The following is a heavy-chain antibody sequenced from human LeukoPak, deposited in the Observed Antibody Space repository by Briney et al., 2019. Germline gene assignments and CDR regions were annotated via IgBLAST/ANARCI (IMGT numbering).Heavy chain of an antibody. V-gene: IGHV3-7*01. J-gene: IGHJ5*02. CDR3: ARDPRSGCTSTSCFWGWFDP. CDR1: GLTFSTYW. Sequence: GGSLRLFCAASGLTFSTYWMSWVRQAPGKGLEWVANMKPDGSEKHYVDSVKGRFTISRDNAKNSVYLQMNSLRAEDTAVYYCARDPRSGCTSTSCFWGWFDPWGQGTLVTVSS. CDR2: MKPDGSEK. D-gene: IGHD2-2*01.